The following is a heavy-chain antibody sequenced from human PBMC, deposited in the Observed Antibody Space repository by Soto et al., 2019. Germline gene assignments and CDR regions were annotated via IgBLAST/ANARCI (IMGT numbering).Heavy chain of an antibody. CDR3: EHGSGWLFDH. D-gene: IGHD6-19*01. J-gene: IGHJ4*02. V-gene: IGHV2-5*02. CDR2: VYWDDTN. CDR1: GFSLTTPKVG. Sequence: QITLNESGPPLVKPTQTLTLTCTFSGFSLTTPKVGVGWIRQPPGKALEWLALVYWDDTNQYSPSLRNRLTLTKDTAKNQVVLTMTSVDPVDTATYYCEHGSGWLFDHWGQGTLVTVSS.